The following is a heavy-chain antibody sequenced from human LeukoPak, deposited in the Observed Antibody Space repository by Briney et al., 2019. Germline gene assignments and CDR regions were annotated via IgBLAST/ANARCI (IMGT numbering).Heavy chain of an antibody. V-gene: IGHV1-69*05. CDR1: GGTFSSYA. D-gene: IGHD3-22*01. CDR3: ARGTRYYDSSGYYDLGW. CDR2: IIPIFGTA. J-gene: IGHJ4*02. Sequence: GSSVKVSCKASGGTFSSYAISWVRQAPGQGLEWMGGIIPIFGTANYAQKFQGRVTITTDESTSTAYMELSSLRSEDTAVYYCARGTRYYDSSGYYDLGWWGQGTLVTVSS.